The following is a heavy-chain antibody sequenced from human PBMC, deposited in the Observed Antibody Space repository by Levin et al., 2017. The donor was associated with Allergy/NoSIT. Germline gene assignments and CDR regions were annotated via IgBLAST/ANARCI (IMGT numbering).Heavy chain of an antibody. V-gene: IGHV3-7*01. CDR1: GFTFSRHW. CDR3: ARHDVVWSGPIDH. Sequence: PGGSLRLSCAASGFTFSRHWMTWVRQTPGKGLEWVANIKEDGSEKVYVDSVKGRFTISRDNARNSLYLQMNSLRAEDTAVYYCARHDVVWSGPIDHWGQGTLVTVSS. J-gene: IGHJ4*02. CDR2: IKEDGSEK. D-gene: IGHD3-3*01.